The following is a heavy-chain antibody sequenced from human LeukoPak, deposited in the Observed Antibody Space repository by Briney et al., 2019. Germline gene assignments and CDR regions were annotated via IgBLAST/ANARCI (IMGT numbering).Heavy chain of an antibody. CDR3: ASRYSSGRFFDY. J-gene: IGHJ4*02. CDR1: GGSISSSSYY. CDR2: IYYSGST. V-gene: IGHV4-39*07. Sequence: PSETLSLTCTVSGGSISSSSYYWGWIRQPPGKGLEWIGSIYYSGSTYYNPSLKSRVTISVDTSKNQFSLKLSSVTAADTAVYYCASRYSSGRFFDYWGQGTLVTVSS. D-gene: IGHD6-19*01.